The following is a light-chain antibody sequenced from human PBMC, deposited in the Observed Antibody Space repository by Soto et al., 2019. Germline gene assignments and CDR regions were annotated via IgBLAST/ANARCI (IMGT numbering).Light chain of an antibody. CDR3: QRYNNWPPWT. J-gene: IGKJ1*01. Sequence: EIVMTQSPATLSVSPGERATLSCRASQSVSSNLAWYQQKPGQAPRLLIYDASTRATGIPARFSGSGSGTEFTLTISSLQSVDFAVYYCQRYNNWPPWTFGQGTKVEIK. V-gene: IGKV3-15*01. CDR2: DAS. CDR1: QSVSSN.